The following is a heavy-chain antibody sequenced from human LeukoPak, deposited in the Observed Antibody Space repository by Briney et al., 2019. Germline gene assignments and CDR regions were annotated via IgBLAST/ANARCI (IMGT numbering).Heavy chain of an antibody. CDR3: ARDHGEGGGYYFDY. Sequence: SETLSLTCSVSGGSISSYYWTWIRQSPGKGLEWIGHIDDSGYTNYNPSLKSRVTISVDKSKNQFSLKLSSVTAADTAVYYCARDHGEGGGYYFDYGGQGPLVTVSS. CDR1: GGSISSYY. D-gene: IGHD3-16*01. V-gene: IGHV4-59*12. J-gene: IGHJ4*02. CDR2: IDDSGYT.